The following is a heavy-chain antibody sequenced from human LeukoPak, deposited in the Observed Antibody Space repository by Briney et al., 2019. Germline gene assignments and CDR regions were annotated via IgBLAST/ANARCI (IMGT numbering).Heavy chain of an antibody. CDR2: IYYSGST. CDR3: ARGIESSTSWIDP. V-gene: IGHV4-59*02. J-gene: IGHJ5*02. CDR1: GGSVSYYY. Sequence: SETLSLTCTVSGGSVSYYYWSWIRQPPGKGLEWIAYIYYSGSTNYNPSLRSRVTISVDTSKNQFSLKLSSVTAADTAVYYCARGIESSTSWIDPWGQGTLVTVSS. D-gene: IGHD2-2*01.